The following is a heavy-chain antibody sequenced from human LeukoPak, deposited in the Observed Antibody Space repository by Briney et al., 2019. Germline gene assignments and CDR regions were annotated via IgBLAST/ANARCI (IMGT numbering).Heavy chain of an antibody. CDR3: ARGLRDEDRHYNYYYMDV. CDR2: FYTSGSA. D-gene: IGHD2-21*01. CDR1: GASISGYY. Sequence: SETLSLTCTVSGASISGYYWSWIRQPPGQELERIGYFYTSGSAHYNPSLRSRVTMSVDTSKNQFSLKLSSVTAADTAVYYCARGLRDEDRHYNYYYMDVWGKGTTVTVSS. J-gene: IGHJ6*03. V-gene: IGHV4-4*09.